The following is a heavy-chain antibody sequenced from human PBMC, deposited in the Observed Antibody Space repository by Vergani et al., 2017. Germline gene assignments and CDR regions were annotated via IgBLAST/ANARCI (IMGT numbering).Heavy chain of an antibody. D-gene: IGHD1-1*01. V-gene: IGHV3-72*01. Sequence: EVQVVESGGGLVQPGGSLRLSCAASGFIFSDHYMDWVRQAPGKGLEWVGRTRNKANSFTTHYAASVKGRFTISRDGSKSSLYLQMNSLTTEDTAVYYCVRVKGSNWNDHLYDIWGQGTLVTVSS. J-gene: IGHJ3*02. CDR3: VRVKGSNWNDHLYDI. CDR1: GFIFSDHY. CDR2: TRNKANSFTT.